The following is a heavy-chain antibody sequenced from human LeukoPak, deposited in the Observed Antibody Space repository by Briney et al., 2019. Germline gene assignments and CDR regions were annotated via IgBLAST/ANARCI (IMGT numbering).Heavy chain of an antibody. Sequence: SEALSLTCTVSGGSISSSSYYWGWIRQPPGRGLEWIGRIYYSGSTTYNPSLRSRVTMSIDTSKNQFSLRLSSVTAADTAVYYCASSRYNRGPGYYYAMDVWGQGTTVTVSS. CDR2: IYYSGST. CDR1: GGSISSSSYY. J-gene: IGHJ6*02. D-gene: IGHD1-1*01. CDR3: ASSRYNRGPGYYYAMDV. V-gene: IGHV4-39*07.